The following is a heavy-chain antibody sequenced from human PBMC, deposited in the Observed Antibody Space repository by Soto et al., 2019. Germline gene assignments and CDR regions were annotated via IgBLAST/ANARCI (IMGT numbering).Heavy chain of an antibody. CDR1: GYSFSTYW. CDR2: MNPANSDS. Sequence: PGESLKISCKGSGYSFSTYWIVWVRQMSGQGLEWMGIMNPANSDSRYSPSFQGQVTMSADKSINTAYLQWSSLEASDSAMYYCARRISVTGREFDSWGQGTLVTVSS. J-gene: IGHJ4*02. V-gene: IGHV5-51*01. CDR3: ARRISVTGREFDS. D-gene: IGHD4-4*01.